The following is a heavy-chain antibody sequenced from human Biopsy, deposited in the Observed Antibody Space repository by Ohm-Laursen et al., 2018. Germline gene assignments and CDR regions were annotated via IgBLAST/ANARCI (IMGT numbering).Heavy chain of an antibody. J-gene: IGHJ6*02. CDR1: GFTFNNYA. V-gene: IGHV3-23*01. Sequence: SLRLSCAASGFTFNNYAMTWVRQAPGKGLEWVSVITGVGGVTHYADPVKGRFTVSRDNSMNTMFLQMNSLRAQDAGTYYCAKWGTSMALYHFYGMDVWGQGTTVSVSS. D-gene: IGHD5-18*01. CDR2: ITGVGGVT. CDR3: AKWGTSMALYHFYGMDV.